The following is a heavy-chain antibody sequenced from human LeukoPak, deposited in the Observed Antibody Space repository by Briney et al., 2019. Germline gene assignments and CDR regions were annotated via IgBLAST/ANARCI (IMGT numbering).Heavy chain of an antibody. CDR1: GGSISSGSYY. V-gene: IGHV4-61*02. Sequence: PSETLSLTCTVSGGSISSGSYYWSWIRQPAGKGLEWIGRIYTSGSTNYNPSLKSRVTISVDTSKNQLSLKLSSVTAADTAVYYCANTAVAGRIGWFDPWGQGTLVTVSS. CDR3: ANTAVAGRIGWFDP. J-gene: IGHJ5*02. CDR2: IYTSGST. D-gene: IGHD6-19*01.